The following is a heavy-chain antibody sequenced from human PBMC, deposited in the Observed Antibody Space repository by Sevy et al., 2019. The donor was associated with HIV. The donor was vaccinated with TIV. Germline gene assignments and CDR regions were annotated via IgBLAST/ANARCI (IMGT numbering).Heavy chain of an antibody. V-gene: IGHV3-30-3*01. CDR3: ARDPRGYSYGYYFDY. CDR2: ISYDGSNK. D-gene: IGHD5-18*01. J-gene: IGHJ4*02. Sequence: GGSLRLSCAASGFTFSSYAMHWVRQAPGKGLEWVAVISYDGSNKYYADSVKGRFTISRDNSKNTLYLQMNSLRAEDTAVYHCARDPRGYSYGYYFDYWGQGTLVTVSS. CDR1: GFTFSSYA.